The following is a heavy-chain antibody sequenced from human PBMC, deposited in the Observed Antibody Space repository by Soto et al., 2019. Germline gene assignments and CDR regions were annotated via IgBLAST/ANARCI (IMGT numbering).Heavy chain of an antibody. V-gene: IGHV3-23*01. CDR3: AKVLSGSYYVDYYYGMDV. D-gene: IGHD1-26*01. CDR2: ISGSGGST. CDR1: GFTFSSYA. J-gene: IGHJ6*02. Sequence: PGGSLRLACAASGFTFSSYAMSWVRQAPGKGLKWVSAISGSGGSTYYADSVKGRFTISRDNSKNTLYLQVNSLRAEDTAVYYCAKVLSGSYYVDYYYGMDVWGQGTTVTVSS.